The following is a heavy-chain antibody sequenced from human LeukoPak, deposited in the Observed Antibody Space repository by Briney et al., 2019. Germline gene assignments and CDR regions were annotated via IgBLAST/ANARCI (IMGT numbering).Heavy chain of an antibody. J-gene: IGHJ4*02. CDR1: GGTFSSYA. V-gene: IGHV1-69*04. Sequence: SVKVSCKASGGTFSSYAISWVRQAPGQGLEWMGRIIPILGIANYAQKFQGRVTITADKSTSTAYMELSSLRSEDTAVYYCASGYATRGYFDYRGQGTLVTVSS. CDR2: IIPILGIA. D-gene: IGHD5-12*01. CDR3: ASGYATRGYFDY.